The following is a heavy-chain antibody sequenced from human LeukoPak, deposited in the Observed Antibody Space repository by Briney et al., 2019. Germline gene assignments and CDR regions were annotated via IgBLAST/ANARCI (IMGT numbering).Heavy chain of an antibody. CDR2: INHSGST. Sequence: SETLSLTCAVYGGSFSGYYWSWIRQPPGKGLEWLGEINHSGSTNYNPSLKSRVTISVDTSKNQFSLKLSSVTAADTAVYYCARVSGKGSGSYFLDYWGQGTLVTVSS. CDR3: ARVSGKGSGSYFLDY. D-gene: IGHD3-10*01. J-gene: IGHJ4*02. CDR1: GGSFSGYY. V-gene: IGHV4-34*01.